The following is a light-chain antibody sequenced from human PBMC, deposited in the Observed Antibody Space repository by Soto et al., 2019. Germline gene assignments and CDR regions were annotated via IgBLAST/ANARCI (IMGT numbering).Light chain of an antibody. CDR1: QSIGSW. CDR3: QQYNSSPWT. CDR2: KAS. Sequence: DIQMTQSPSTLSASVGDRVTISCRASQSIGSWLAWYQQKPGKAPKVLIYKASVLESGVPSRFTGSGSGTEFTLTISSLQPDDFATYYCQQYNSSPWTFGQGTTVDIK. V-gene: IGKV1-5*03. J-gene: IGKJ1*01.